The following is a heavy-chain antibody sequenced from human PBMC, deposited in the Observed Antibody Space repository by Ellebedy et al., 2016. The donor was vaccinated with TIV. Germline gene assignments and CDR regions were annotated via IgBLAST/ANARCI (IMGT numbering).Heavy chain of an antibody. D-gene: IGHD5-18*01. CDR1: GFTFSSYA. CDR2: ISYDGSNE. CDR3: AGDVYSHDLK. V-gene: IGHV3-30*03. J-gene: IGHJ4*02. Sequence: PGGSLRLSCAASGFTFSSYAMHWARQAPGKGLEWVAVISYDGSNENYANSVKGRFTISRDNSKNSLYLQMNSLRAADTAVYYCAGDVYSHDLKWGQGTLVTVSS.